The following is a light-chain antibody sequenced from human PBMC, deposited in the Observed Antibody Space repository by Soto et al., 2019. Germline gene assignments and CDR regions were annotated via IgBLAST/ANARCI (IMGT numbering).Light chain of an antibody. V-gene: IGLV1-44*01. Sequence: QSVLTQSPSASGIPGQRVTISCSGSSSNIGSNAVSWYQHFPGTAPKVLIYSDDQRPSGVPDRFSGSKSGTSASLAISGLQADDDADYFCAAWGDSLNTWVFGGGTKLTVL. CDR2: SDD. J-gene: IGLJ3*02. CDR1: SSNIGSNA. CDR3: AAWGDSLNTWV.